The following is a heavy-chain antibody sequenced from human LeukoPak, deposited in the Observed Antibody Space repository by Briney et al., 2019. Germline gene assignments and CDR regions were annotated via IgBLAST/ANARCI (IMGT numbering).Heavy chain of an antibody. Sequence: SETLSLTCTVSGGSISSGGYYWSWIRQHPGKGLEWIGYIYYSGSTYYNPSLKSRLTISVDTSKNQFSLKLNSVTAADTAVYYCAREGLGDSSGHLDYWGQGTLVTVSS. D-gene: IGHD3-22*01. V-gene: IGHV4-31*03. CDR2: IYYSGST. CDR3: AREGLGDSSGHLDY. J-gene: IGHJ4*02. CDR1: GGSISSGGYY.